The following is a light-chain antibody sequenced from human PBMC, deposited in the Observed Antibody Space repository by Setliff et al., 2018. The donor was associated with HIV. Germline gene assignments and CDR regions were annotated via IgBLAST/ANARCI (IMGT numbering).Light chain of an antibody. Sequence: ALTQPASVSGSPGQSITISCTGTSTDVGTYNLVSWYQQHPGKAPKVMIYEVSKRPSGISNRFSGSKSGNTASLTISGLQPEDESDYYCCSYASGSTSLFVFGTGTKVTVL. CDR2: EVS. CDR1: STDVGTYNL. J-gene: IGLJ1*01. CDR3: CSYASGSTSLFV. V-gene: IGLV2-23*02.